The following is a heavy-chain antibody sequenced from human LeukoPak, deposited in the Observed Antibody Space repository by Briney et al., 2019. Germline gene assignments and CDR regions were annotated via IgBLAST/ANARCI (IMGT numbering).Heavy chain of an antibody. CDR2: MNPNSGNT. CDR3: ARGLTYYDFWSGHDAFDI. J-gene: IGHJ3*02. D-gene: IGHD3-3*01. Sequence: ASVKVSCKASGYTFTSYDINWVRQATGQGLEWMGWMNPNSGNTGYAQKFQGRVTITRNTSISTAYMGLSSLRSEDTAVYYCARGLTYYDFWSGHDAFDIWGQGTMVTVSS. V-gene: IGHV1-8*03. CDR1: GYTFTSYD.